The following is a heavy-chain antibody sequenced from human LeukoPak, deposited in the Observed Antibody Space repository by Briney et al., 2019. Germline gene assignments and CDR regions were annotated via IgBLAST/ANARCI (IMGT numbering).Heavy chain of an antibody. CDR1: GYSFTSYW. CDR3: ARQVTIFGVVTPRNYYYGMDV. D-gene: IGHD3-3*01. CDR2: IYPGDSDT. J-gene: IGHJ6*02. V-gene: IGHV5-51*01. Sequence: GESLKISCKGFGYSFTSYWIGWVRQMPGKGLEWMGIIYPGDSDTRYSPSFQGQVTISADKSISTAYLQWSSLKASDTAMYYCARQVTIFGVVTPRNYYYGMDVWGQGTTVTVSS.